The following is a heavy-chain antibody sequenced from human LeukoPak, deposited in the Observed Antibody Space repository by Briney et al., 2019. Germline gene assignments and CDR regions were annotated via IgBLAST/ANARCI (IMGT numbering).Heavy chain of an antibody. J-gene: IGHJ6*02. Sequence: GGSLRLSCAASGFTISSSHLTWVRQAPGKRLEWVSLIYSDGGTYYADSVRGRFTISRDNSKNTLYLQMNSLRVEDTAVFYCVRPKHSSISWLHYGMDVWGQGTTVIVSS. V-gene: IGHV3-66*04. D-gene: IGHD3-3*02. CDR3: VRPKHSSISWLHYGMDV. CDR2: IYSDGGT. CDR1: GFTISSSH.